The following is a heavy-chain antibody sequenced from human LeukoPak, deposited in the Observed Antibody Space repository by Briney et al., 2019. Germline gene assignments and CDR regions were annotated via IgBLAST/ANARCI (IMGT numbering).Heavy chain of an antibody. Sequence: ASVKVSCKVSGYTLTELSMHWVRQAPGKGLEGMGGFDPEDGETIYAQKFQGRVTMTEDTSTDTAYMELSSLRSEDTAVYYCATPYYYDSSGYYYAYFQHWGQGTLATVSS. CDR3: ATPYYYDSSGYYYAYFQH. CDR1: GYTLTELS. D-gene: IGHD3-22*01. J-gene: IGHJ1*01. CDR2: FDPEDGET. V-gene: IGHV1-24*01.